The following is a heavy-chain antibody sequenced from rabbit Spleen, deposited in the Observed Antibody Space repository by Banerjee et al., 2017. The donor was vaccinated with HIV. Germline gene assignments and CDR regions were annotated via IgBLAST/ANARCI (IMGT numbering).Heavy chain of an antibody. D-gene: IGHD1-1*01. CDR1: GFSFNSGDD. Sequence: QSLEESGGGLVKPGASLTLTCKASGFSFNSGDDMCWVRQAPGKGLEWIACIYAGSSSNTYSANWAKGRFTIFKTSSTTVTLQMTSLTAADTATYFCARDTSTSFSTYGMDLWGQGTLVTVS. V-gene: IGHV1S40*01. CDR2: IYAGSSSNT. J-gene: IGHJ6*01. CDR3: ARDTSTSFSTYGMDL.